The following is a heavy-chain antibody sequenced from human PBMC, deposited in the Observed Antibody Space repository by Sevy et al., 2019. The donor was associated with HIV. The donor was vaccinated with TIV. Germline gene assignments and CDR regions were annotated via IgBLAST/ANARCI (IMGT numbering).Heavy chain of an antibody. CDR1: GFNFSNYS. CDR2: ISSSGSYI. V-gene: IGHV3-21*01. Sequence: GGSLTLSCAVSGFNFSNYSMDWVRHAPGKGLEWVSSISSSGSYIYYSDSLKGRITISRDNAKNSVYLQMNSLRAEDTAVYYCASQFDYWGQGTLVTVSS. J-gene: IGHJ4*02. CDR3: ASQFDY.